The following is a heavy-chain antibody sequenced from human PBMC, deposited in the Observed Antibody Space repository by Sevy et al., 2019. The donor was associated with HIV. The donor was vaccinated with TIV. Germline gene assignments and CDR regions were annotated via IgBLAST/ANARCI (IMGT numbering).Heavy chain of an antibody. J-gene: IGHJ6*02. CDR2: IYYSGST. D-gene: IGHD5-18*01. Sequence: SDTLSLTCTVSGGSISSYYWSWIRQPPGKGLEWIGYIYYSGSTNYNPSLKSRVTISVDTSKNQFSLKLSSVTAADTAVYYCARSDTAMGYYYYGMDVWGQGTTVTVSS. CDR3: ARSDTAMGYYYYGMDV. CDR1: GGSISSYY. V-gene: IGHV4-59*01.